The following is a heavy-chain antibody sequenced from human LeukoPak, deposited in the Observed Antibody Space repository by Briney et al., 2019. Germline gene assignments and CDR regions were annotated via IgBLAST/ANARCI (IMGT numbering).Heavy chain of an antibody. D-gene: IGHD6-19*01. CDR1: GFTFSSYG. V-gene: IGHV3-30*03. CDR3: ARPGVAGNFYYFDY. Sequence: PGGSLRLSCAASGFTFSSYGMHWVRQAPGKGLEWVAVISYDGSNKYYADSVKGRFTISRDNSKNTLYLQMNSLRAEDTAVYYCARPGVAGNFYYFDYWGQGTLVTVSS. J-gene: IGHJ4*02. CDR2: ISYDGSNK.